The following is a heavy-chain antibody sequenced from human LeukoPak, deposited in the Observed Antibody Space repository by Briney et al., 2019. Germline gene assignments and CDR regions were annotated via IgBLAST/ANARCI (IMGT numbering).Heavy chain of an antibody. CDR1: GGSFSGYY. J-gene: IGHJ5*02. CDR3: ARGRDGYNL. D-gene: IGHD5-24*01. V-gene: IGHV4-34*01. CDR2: INHSGSA. Sequence: PSETLSLTCAVYGGSFSGYYWSWIRQPPGKGLEWIGEINHSGSANYNPSLKSRVTISVDTSKNQLSLKLNSVTAADTAVYYCARGRDGYNLWGQGTLVTVSS.